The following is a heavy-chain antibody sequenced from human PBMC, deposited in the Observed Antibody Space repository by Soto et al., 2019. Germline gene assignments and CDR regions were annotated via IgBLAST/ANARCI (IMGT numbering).Heavy chain of an antibody. CDR3: ARDLPPVDY. CDR2: ISAYNGNT. J-gene: IGHJ4*02. CDR1: GYTFTRYG. Sequence: ASVKVSCKASGYTFTRYGITWVRQAPGQGLEWMGWISAYNGNTNYAQNLQGRVTMTTDPSTSTAYMELRSLRSDDTAVYYCARDLPPVDYWGQGTLVTVSS. V-gene: IGHV1-18*01.